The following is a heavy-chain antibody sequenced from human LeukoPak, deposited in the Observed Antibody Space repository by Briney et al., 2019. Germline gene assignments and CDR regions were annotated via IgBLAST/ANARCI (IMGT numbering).Heavy chain of an antibody. CDR1: GGSFSGYY. CDR2: VYFSGST. Sequence: PSETLSLTCAVYGGSFSGYYWSWIRQPPGKGLEWVGYVYFSGSTNYNPSLKSRVTISLDTSKNQFSLKLTSVTAADTAIYYCAAIYSNYFDFWGQGTLVTVSS. CDR3: AAIYSNYFDF. D-gene: IGHD4-11*01. V-gene: IGHV4-59*01. J-gene: IGHJ4*02.